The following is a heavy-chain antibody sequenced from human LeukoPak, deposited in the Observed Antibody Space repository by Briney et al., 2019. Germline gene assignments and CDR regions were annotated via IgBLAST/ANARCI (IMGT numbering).Heavy chain of an antibody. CDR1: GFIVDDYG. CDR2: LIWDGLST. Sequence: SGGSLRLSCAASGFIVDDYGMSWVRQAPGKGLEWVSGLIWDGLSTAYAGSVKGRFTISRDNAKNSLYLQMNSLRAEDTALYHCVKDSSRRTSYYYYGMDVWGQGTTVTVSS. CDR3: VKDSSRRTSYYYYGMDV. V-gene: IGHV3-20*01. J-gene: IGHJ6*02.